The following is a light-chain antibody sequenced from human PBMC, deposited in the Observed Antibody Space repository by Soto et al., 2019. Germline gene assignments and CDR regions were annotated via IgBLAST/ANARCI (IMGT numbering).Light chain of an antibody. CDR1: SSDVGSYNL. Sequence: QSVLTQPASVSGSPGQSITISCTGTSSDVGSYNLVSSYQQHPGKAPKLLIYEVSKRPSGVSNRFSGSKSGNTASLTISGLQAEDEADSYCCSYAGSSTYVVFGGGTKLTVL. J-gene: IGLJ2*01. CDR3: CSYAGSSTYVV. V-gene: IGLV2-23*02. CDR2: EVS.